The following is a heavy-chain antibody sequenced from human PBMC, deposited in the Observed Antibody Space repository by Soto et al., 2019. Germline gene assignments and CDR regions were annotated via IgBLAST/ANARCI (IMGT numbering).Heavy chain of an antibody. Sequence: GGSLRLSCAASGFTFSGSAMHWVRQASGKGLEWVGRIRSKANSYATAYAASVKGRFTISRDDSKNTAYLQMNSLKTEDTAVYYCTREGDIVVVPAGNDAFDIWGQGTMVTVSS. CDR1: GFTFSGSA. J-gene: IGHJ3*02. CDR2: IRSKANSYAT. CDR3: TREGDIVVVPAGNDAFDI. V-gene: IGHV3-73*01. D-gene: IGHD2-2*01.